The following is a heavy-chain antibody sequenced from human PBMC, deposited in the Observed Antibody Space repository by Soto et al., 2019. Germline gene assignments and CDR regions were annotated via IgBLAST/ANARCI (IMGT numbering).Heavy chain of an antibody. CDR2: IYHSGST. J-gene: IGHJ6*02. CDR3: ARGCTNGVCSSLYYYYYGMDV. CDR1: GGSISSSNW. Sequence: PSETLSLTCAVSGGSISSSNWWSWVRQPPGKGLEWIGEIYHSGSTNYNPSLKRRVTISVDKSKNQFSLKLSSVTAADTAVYYCARGCTNGVCSSLYYYYYGMDVWGQGTTVTVSS. V-gene: IGHV4-4*02. D-gene: IGHD2-8*01.